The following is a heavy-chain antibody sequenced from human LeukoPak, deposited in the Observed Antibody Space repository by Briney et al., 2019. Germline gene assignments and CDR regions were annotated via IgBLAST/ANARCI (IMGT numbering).Heavy chain of an antibody. CDR2: IRYDGSNK. Sequence: PGGSLRLPCAASGFTFSSYGMHWVRQAPGKGLEWVAFIRYDGSNKYYADSVKGRFTISRDNSKNTLYLQMNSLRAEDTAVYYCAKDHLYYFDYWGQGTLVTVSS. CDR1: GFTFSSYG. J-gene: IGHJ4*02. V-gene: IGHV3-30*02. CDR3: AKDHLYYFDY.